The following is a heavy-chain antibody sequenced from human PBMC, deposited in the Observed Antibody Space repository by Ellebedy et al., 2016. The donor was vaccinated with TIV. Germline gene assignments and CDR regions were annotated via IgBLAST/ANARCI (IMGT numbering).Heavy chain of an antibody. V-gene: IGHV1-24*01. D-gene: IGHD2-8*01. CDR3: ATDLRYCTDGVCFKRYDAFDI. CDR1: GYTLTELS. Sequence: ASVKVSCKVSGYTLTELSMHWVRQAPGKGLEWMGGFDPEDGETIYAQKFQGRVTMTEDTSTDTAYMELSSLRSEDTAVYYCATDLRYCTDGVCFKRYDAFDIWGQGTMVTVSS. J-gene: IGHJ3*02. CDR2: FDPEDGET.